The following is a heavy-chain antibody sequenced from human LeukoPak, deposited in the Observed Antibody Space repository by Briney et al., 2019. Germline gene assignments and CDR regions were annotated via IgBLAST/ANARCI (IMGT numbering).Heavy chain of an antibody. V-gene: IGHV3-64D*06. D-gene: IGHD6-13*01. CDR2: ISSNGGST. CDR1: GFTFSSYA. J-gene: IGHJ4*02. CDR3: VKDPYSSSWYLDY. Sequence: GGSLRLSCSASGFTFSSYAMHWVRQAPGKGLEYVSAISSNGGSTYYADSVKGRFTICRDNSKNTLYLQMSSLRAEDTAVYYCVKDPYSSSWYLDYWGQGTLVTVSS.